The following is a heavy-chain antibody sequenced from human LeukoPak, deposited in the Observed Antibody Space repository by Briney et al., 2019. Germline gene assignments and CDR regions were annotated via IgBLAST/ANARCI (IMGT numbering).Heavy chain of an antibody. CDR2: IIPIFAKP. CDR1: GGTFSSYA. Sequence: ASVKVSCKASGGTFSSYAVSWVRQAPGQGLEWIGGIIPIFAKPDYAQKFRGRVSITTDESTSTAYMELSSLRSEDTALYYCARGPLYYDLSTGYPPSEMYYFDYWGQGTLVTVSS. J-gene: IGHJ4*02. D-gene: IGHD3-9*01. CDR3: ARGPLYYDLSTGYPPSEMYYFDY. V-gene: IGHV1-69*05.